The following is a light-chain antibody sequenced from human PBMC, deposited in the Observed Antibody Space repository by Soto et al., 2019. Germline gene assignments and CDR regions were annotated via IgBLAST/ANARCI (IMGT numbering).Light chain of an antibody. CDR2: GAS. Sequence: EIVLAQSPGTLSLSPGERATLSCRASQSVSNYLAWYQHKPGQAPRLLIYGASSRATGIPDRFSGSGSETDFTLTISRLEPEDFAAYCCQQYGGSPQTFGQGTKV. V-gene: IGKV3-20*01. J-gene: IGKJ1*01. CDR3: QQYGGSPQT. CDR1: QSVSNY.